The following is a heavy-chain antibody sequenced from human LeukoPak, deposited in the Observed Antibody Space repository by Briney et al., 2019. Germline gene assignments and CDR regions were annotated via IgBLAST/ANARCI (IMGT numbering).Heavy chain of an antibody. J-gene: IGHJ4*02. Sequence: SSVKVSCKASGGTFSSYAISWVRQAPGQGLEWTGGIIPIFGTANYAQKFQGRVTITTDESTSTAYMELSSLRSEDTAVYYCARARLMTNTYYYDSSGYESQYFDYWGQGTLVTVSS. CDR1: GGTFSSYA. D-gene: IGHD3-22*01. CDR3: ARARLMTNTYYYDSSGYESQYFDY. V-gene: IGHV1-69*05. CDR2: IIPIFGTA.